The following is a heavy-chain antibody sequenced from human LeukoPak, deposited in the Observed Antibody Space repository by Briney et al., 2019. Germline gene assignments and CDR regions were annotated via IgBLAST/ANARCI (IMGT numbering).Heavy chain of an antibody. CDR2: IYYSGST. V-gene: IGHV4-31*03. D-gene: IGHD6-13*01. J-gene: IGHJ4*02. CDR1: GGSINSGGYY. CDR3: ARPRRSWYVDY. Sequence: PSETLSLTCTVSGGSINSGGYYWSWIRQHPGKGLEWIGYIYYSGSTYYNPSLKSRVTTSVDTSKNQFSLKLSSVTAADTAVYYCARPRRSWYVDYWGQGTLVTVSS.